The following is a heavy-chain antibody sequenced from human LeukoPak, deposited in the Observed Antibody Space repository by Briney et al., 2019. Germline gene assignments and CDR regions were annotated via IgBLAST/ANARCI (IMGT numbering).Heavy chain of an antibody. D-gene: IGHD2-2*01. V-gene: IGHV3-30*01. Sequence: GGSLRLSCAASGFTFSSYAMHWVRQAPGKGLEWVAVISYDGSNKYYADSVKGRFTISRDNSKNTLYLQMNSLRAEDTAVYYCARVTGGDQLFHPGAFDIWGQGTMVTVSS. J-gene: IGHJ3*02. CDR3: ARVTGGDQLFHPGAFDI. CDR1: GFTFSSYA. CDR2: ISYDGSNK.